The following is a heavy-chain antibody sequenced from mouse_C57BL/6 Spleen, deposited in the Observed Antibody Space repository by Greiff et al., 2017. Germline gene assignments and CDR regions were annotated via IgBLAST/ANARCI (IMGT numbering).Heavy chain of an antibody. V-gene: IGHV5-15*01. D-gene: IGHD3-2*02. J-gene: IGHJ4*01. CDR3: ARLDSSGYDAMDY. Sequence: EVMLVESGGGLVQPGGSLKLSCAASGFTFSDYGLAWVRQAPRKGHEWVAFISNLAYSIYYADTVTGRFTISRENAKNTLYLEMSSLRSDDTAMYYCARLDSSGYDAMDYWGQGTSVTVSS. CDR2: ISNLAYSI. CDR1: GFTFSDYG.